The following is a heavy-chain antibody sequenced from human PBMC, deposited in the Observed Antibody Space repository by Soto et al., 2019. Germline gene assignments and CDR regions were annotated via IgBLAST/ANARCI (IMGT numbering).Heavy chain of an antibody. D-gene: IGHD6-19*01. J-gene: IGHJ4*02. Sequence: PSETLSLTCAVSGEPISGRSYYWGWIRQPPGKGLEWIGSIYYTGSTYYNPSLKSRVTISVDTSKNQFSLRLSSVTASDTAVYYCARPGSSSGWLYFDAWGQGTPVTVSS. CDR1: GEPISGRSYY. V-gene: IGHV4-39*01. CDR3: ARPGSSSGWLYFDA. CDR2: IYYTGST.